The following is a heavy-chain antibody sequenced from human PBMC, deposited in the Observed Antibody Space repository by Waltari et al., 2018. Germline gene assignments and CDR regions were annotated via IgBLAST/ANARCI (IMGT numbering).Heavy chain of an antibody. D-gene: IGHD4-17*01. CDR2: INAGNGNT. J-gene: IGHJ6*02. CDR3: ARVWSTVTVYDMDV. Sequence: QVQLVQSGAEVKKPGASVKVSCKASGYTFTSYAMHWVRQAPGQRLEWMGWINAGNGNTKYSQKFQGRVTITRDTSASTAYMGLSSLRSEDTAVYYCARVWSTVTVYDMDVWGQGTTVTVSS. CDR1: GYTFTSYA. V-gene: IGHV1-3*01.